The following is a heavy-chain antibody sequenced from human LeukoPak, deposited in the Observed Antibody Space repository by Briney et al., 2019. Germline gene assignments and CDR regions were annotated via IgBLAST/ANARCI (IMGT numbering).Heavy chain of an antibody. D-gene: IGHD4-11*01. CDR3: ARATVTTPSFDY. CDR2: IYYSGST. Sequence: NSSETLSLTCTVSGGSISSYYWSWIRQPPGKGLEWIGHIYYSGSTNYNPSLKSRVTISVDTSKNQFSLKLSSVTAADTAVYYCARATVTTPSFDYWGQGTLVTVSS. CDR1: GGSISSYY. V-gene: IGHV4-59*01. J-gene: IGHJ4*02.